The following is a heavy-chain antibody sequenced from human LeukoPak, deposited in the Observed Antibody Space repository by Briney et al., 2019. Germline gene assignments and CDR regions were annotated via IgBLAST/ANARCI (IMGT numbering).Heavy chain of an antibody. D-gene: IGHD2-2*01. CDR1: SGSISSYY. CDR2: IYNSGNT. J-gene: IGHJ4*02. CDR3: ARGGAGYCSSATCRPFYFDY. V-gene: IGHV4-59*01. Sequence: SETLSLTCTVSSGSISSYYWSWIRQPPGKGPERIGFIYNSGNTNYNPSLKSRVTISVDTSKNQFSLKLSSVTAADTAVYYCARGGAGYCSSATCRPFYFDYLGQGTLVTVSS.